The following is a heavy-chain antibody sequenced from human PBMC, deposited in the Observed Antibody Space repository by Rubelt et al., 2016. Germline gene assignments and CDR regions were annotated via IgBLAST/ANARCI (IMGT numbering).Heavy chain of an antibody. D-gene: IGHD1-26*01. CDR3: ARHDTGSFLFDF. CDR1: GGSISSGTYY. V-gene: IGHV4-39*07. J-gene: IGHJ4*02. Sequence: QLQLQESGPGLVKPSETLSLTCSVSGGSISSGTYYWGWIRQPPGKGLEWIGSIYYSGTTYYIPSLKSRVSISVDTSKKQISLKMSSVTAADTAVYYCARHDTGSFLFDFWGQGTPVTVSS. CDR2: IYYSGTT.